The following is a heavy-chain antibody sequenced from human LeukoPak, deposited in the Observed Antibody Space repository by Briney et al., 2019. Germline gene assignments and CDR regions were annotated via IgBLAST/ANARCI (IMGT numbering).Heavy chain of an antibody. CDR2: IYYSGSS. CDR3: ARHRSGWLQSSFDY. Sequence: SETLSLTCTVSGGSISSYYWSWIRQPPGKGLEWIGSIYYSGSSFDNPALKSRVTISVDTSKNQFSLKLSSVTAADTAVYYCARHRSGWLQSSFDYWGQGTLVTVSS. J-gene: IGHJ4*02. CDR1: GGSISSYY. D-gene: IGHD5-24*01. V-gene: IGHV4-59*05.